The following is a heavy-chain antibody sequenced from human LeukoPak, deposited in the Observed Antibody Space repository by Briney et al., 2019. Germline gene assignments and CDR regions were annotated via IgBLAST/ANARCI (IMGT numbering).Heavy chain of an antibody. CDR1: GGSVSSYY. J-gene: IGHJ6*02. V-gene: IGHV4-59*02. D-gene: IGHD3-10*01. CDR2: IYHSGST. CDR3: AREVVLHGYMVRGVKSGLDV. Sequence: SETLSLTCTVSGGSVSSYYWSWIRQSPGRGLEWIGYIYHSGSTNYNPSLKSRVTISVDTSKNQFSLKLTSLTAADSALYYCAREVVLHGYMVRGVKSGLDVWGQGTTVTVSS.